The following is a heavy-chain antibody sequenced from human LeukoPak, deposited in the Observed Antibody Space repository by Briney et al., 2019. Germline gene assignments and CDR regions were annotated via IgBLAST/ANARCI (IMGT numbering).Heavy chain of an antibody. J-gene: IGHJ4*02. V-gene: IGHV5-51*01. D-gene: IGHD3-3*01. CDR3: ARQNDFRLDY. CDR2: IYPGDSDT. CDR1: GYTFSSYW. Sequence: GGSLRLSCKGSGYTFSSYWIGWVRQRPGKGLEWMGIIYPGDSDTRYSPSLQGQVTISVDTSIGTAYLQWSSLKASDTAIYYCARQNDFRLDYWGQGTLVTVSS.